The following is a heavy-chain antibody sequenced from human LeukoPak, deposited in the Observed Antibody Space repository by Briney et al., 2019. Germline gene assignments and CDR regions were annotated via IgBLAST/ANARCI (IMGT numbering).Heavy chain of an antibody. V-gene: IGHV1-24*01. D-gene: IGHD5-24*01. CDR3: ATDFPGDGYNLDAFDI. Sequence: ASVKVSCKVSGYTLTELSMHWVRQAPGKGLEWMGGFDPEDGETIYAQKFQGRVTMTEDTSTDTAYMELSSLRSEDTAVYYCATDFPGDGYNLDAFDIWGQGTMVTVSS. CDR2: FDPEDGET. J-gene: IGHJ3*02. CDR1: GYTLTELS.